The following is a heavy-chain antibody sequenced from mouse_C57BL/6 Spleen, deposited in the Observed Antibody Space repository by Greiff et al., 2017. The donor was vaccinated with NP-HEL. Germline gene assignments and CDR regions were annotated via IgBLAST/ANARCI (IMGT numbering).Heavy chain of an antibody. CDR2: INPNNGGT. CDR3: ARGILDGYCWDVGV. D-gene: IGHD2-3*01. J-gene: IGHJ1*01. Sequence: EVQLQQSGPELVKPGASVKIPCKASGYTFTDYNMDWVKQTHGKSLEWIGDINPNNGGTIYNQKFKGKATLTVDKSSSTAYMEHRSLTAADTAVYFCARGILDGYCWDVGVWGAGTTVTVSS. CDR1: GYTFTDYN. V-gene: IGHV1-18*01.